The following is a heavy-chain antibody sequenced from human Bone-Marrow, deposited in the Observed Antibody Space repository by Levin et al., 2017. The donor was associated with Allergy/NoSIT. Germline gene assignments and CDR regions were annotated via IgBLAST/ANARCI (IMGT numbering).Heavy chain of an antibody. CDR3: AKGQSAGAASFDY. Sequence: GGSLRLSCAASGFSFSSFAMSWVRQAPGKGLEWVSFISASGGSSHHADSVKGRFTFSRDNSKNILYLQMNNLRGDDTAVYYCAKGQSAGAASFDYWGQGTLVTVSS. CDR2: ISASGGSS. J-gene: IGHJ4*02. D-gene: IGHD1-26*01. V-gene: IGHV3-23*01. CDR1: GFSFSSFA.